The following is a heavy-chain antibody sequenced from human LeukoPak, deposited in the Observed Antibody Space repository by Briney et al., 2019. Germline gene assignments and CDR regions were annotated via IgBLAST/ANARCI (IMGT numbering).Heavy chain of an antibody. CDR3: ARGIAARRLDY. CDR1: RFTFTNYS. D-gene: IGHD6-6*01. V-gene: IGHV3-21*01. CDR2: ISSLSNYI. Sequence: GGSLRLSCAASRFTFTNYSMNWVRQAPGKGLEWVSSISSLSNYIYYADSVKGRFTISRDNAKNSLYLQMNSLRAEDTAVYYCARGIAARRLDYWGQGTLVTVSS. J-gene: IGHJ4*02.